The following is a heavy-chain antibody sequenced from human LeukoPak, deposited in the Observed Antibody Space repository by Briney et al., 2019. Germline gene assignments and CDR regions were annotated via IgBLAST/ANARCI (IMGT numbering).Heavy chain of an antibody. J-gene: IGHJ4*02. V-gene: IGHV4-59*08. CDR1: GGSINSHY. D-gene: IGHD6-19*01. CDR2: IYYTGKN. CDR3: VRRDTGWNYFDY. Sequence: SETLSLTCAVSGGSINSHYWGWIRQPPGKGLQWIGDIYYTGKNNYNPSLKSRVTISLDTSKDHLSLNLTSVLAADTAIYYCVRRDTGWNYFDYWGQGILVPVSS.